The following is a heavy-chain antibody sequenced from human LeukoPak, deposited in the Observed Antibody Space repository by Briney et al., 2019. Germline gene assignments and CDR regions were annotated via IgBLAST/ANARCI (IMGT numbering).Heavy chain of an antibody. V-gene: IGHV3-74*01. Sequence: GGSLRLSCAASGFTFSRYWMHWVRQAPGKGLVWVSRINTDGSRTDYADSVKGRFTISRDSAKNTLYLQMNSLGAEDTAVYSCASDFTGSDDYWGQGTLVTVSS. CDR1: GFTFSRYW. D-gene: IGHD2-15*01. J-gene: IGHJ4*02. CDR2: INTDGSRT. CDR3: ASDFTGSDDY.